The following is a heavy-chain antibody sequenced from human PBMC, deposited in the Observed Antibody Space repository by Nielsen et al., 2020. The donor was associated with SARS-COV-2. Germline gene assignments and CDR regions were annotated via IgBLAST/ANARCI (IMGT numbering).Heavy chain of an antibody. CDR3: TRDGHHWDLDN. J-gene: IGHJ4*02. V-gene: IGHV3-74*01. CDR1: GFTFSNYW. Sequence: GGSLRLSCTVSGFTFSNYWMHWVRQAPGKGLVWVARVSMDGRGTNYADSVKGRFTISRDNVENTLHLDMSSLRVGDSAMYYCTRDGHHWDLDNWGQGALVTVSS. CDR2: VSMDGRGT. D-gene: IGHD7-27*01.